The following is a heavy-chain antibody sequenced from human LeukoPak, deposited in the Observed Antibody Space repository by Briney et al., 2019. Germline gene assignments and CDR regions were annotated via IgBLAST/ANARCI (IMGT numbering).Heavy chain of an antibody. D-gene: IGHD2-15*01. CDR1: GFTFDDYA. J-gene: IGHJ3*02. V-gene: IGHV3-9*01. Sequence: SGGSLGLSCAASGFTFDDYAMHWVRQAPGKGLEWVSGISWNSGSIGYADSVKGRFTISRDNAKNSLYLQMNSLRAEDTALYYCAKGDVVVVGAFDIWGQGTMVTVSS. CDR3: AKGDVVVVGAFDI. CDR2: ISWNSGSI.